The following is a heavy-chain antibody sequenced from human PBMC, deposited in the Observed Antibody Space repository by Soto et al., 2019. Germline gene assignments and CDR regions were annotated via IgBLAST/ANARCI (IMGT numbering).Heavy chain of an antibody. CDR2: IIPIFGTA. CDR3: AREVVVPAAMYWFDP. Sequence: SVKVSCKASGYTFTDYYMRWVRQAPGQGLEWMGGIIPIFGTANYAQKFQGRVTITADKSTSTAYMELSSLRSEDTAVYYCAREVVVPAAMYWFDPWGQGTTVTVSS. V-gene: IGHV1-69*06. D-gene: IGHD2-2*01. CDR1: GYTFTDYY. J-gene: IGHJ5*01.